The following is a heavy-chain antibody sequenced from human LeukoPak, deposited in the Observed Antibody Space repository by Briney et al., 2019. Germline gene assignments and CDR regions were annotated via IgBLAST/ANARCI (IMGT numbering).Heavy chain of an antibody. V-gene: IGHV3-23*01. CDR2: ISGSGGST. J-gene: IGHJ5*02. Sequence: GGSLRLSCAASGFPFSSYAMSWVGQPPGKGRGWVSAISGSGGSTYYADSVKGRFTISRDNSKNTLDLQMNSLRAEDTAVYYCAKPGGSYVNWFDPWGQGTLVTVSS. D-gene: IGHD1-26*01. CDR1: GFPFSSYA. CDR3: AKPGGSYVNWFDP.